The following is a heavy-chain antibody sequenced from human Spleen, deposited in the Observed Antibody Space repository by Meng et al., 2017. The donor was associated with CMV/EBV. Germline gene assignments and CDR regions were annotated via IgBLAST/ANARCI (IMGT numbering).Heavy chain of an antibody. V-gene: IGHV4-39*07. D-gene: IGHD2-8*02. CDR1: GGSISSSSYY. J-gene: IGHJ4*02. CDR2: IYYSGST. CDR3: ARSPGYWSLDY. Sequence: GSLRLSCTVSGGSISSSSYYWGWIRQPPGKGLEWIGSIYYSGSTYYNPSLQSRVTISVDKTKNYFSLELTSVTAADTGVYFCARSPGYWSLDYWGQGTLVTVSS.